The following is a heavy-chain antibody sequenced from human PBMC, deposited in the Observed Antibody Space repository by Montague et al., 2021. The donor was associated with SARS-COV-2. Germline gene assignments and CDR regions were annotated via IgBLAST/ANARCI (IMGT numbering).Heavy chain of an antibody. CDR2: VYYSGNT. CDR1: GGSINNSNYY. V-gene: IGHV4-39*07. CDR3: ARTGDAYTRYYFDY. Sequence: SETLSLTCTVSGGSINNSNYYWGWIRQPPGKGLEWIGSVYYSGNTYHNPSLKSRVSISVDTSKSQLSLRLSSVTAADTAVYYCARTGDAYTRYYFDYWGQGTLVTVSS. D-gene: IGHD5-24*01. J-gene: IGHJ4*02.